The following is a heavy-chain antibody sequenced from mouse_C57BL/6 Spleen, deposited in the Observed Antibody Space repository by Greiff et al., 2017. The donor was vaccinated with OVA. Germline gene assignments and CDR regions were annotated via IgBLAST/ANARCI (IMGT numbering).Heavy chain of an antibody. Sequence: QVQLKQPGAELVRPGTSVKLSCKASGYTFTSYWMHWVKQRPGQGLEWIGVIDPSDSYTNYNQKFKGKATLTVDTSSSTAYMQLSSLTSEDSAVYYCATVYYGKAWYFDYWGQGTTLTVSS. D-gene: IGHD2-1*01. CDR2: IDPSDSYT. CDR1: GYTFTSYW. J-gene: IGHJ2*01. V-gene: IGHV1-59*01. CDR3: ATVYYGKAWYFDY.